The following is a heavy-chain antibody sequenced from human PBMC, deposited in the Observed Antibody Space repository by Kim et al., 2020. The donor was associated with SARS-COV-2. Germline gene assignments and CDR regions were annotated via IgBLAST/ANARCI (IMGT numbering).Heavy chain of an antibody. CDR2: ISSSGST. CDR1: GGSFSSSGYY. D-gene: IGHD6-19*01. CDR3: ARRGAVAGNPLFDY. Sequence: SETLSLTCTVSGGSFSSSGYYWTWIRQPPGKGLEWIGSISSSGSTYYSPSLRSRITISVDTSKNQFSLRLSSVTAADTAIYYCARRGAVAGNPLFDYWGQGSLVSVSS. J-gene: IGHJ4*02. V-gene: IGHV4-39*01.